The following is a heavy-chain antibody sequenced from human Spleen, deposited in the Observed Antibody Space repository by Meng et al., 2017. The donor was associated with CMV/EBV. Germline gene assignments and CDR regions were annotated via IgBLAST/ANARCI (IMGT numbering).Heavy chain of an antibody. CDR2: IYYTGST. CDR3: ARITIFGVATFHYSGLDV. V-gene: IGHV4-39*07. Sequence: SETLSLTCTVSTGSITTSAYYWGWIRQPPGKGLEWIGTIYYTGSTYYSPSLPSRVTISLDTSKKQFSLKLRAVTAADTAVYYCARITIFGVATFHYSGLDVWGQGTAVTSP. CDR1: TGSITTSAYY. J-gene: IGHJ6*02. D-gene: IGHD3-3*01.